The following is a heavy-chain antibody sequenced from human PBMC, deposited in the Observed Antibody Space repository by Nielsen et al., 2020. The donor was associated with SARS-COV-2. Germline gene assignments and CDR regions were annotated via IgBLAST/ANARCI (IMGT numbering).Heavy chain of an antibody. CDR1: GGTFSNYA. D-gene: IGHD6-19*01. V-gene: IGHV1-69*06. J-gene: IGHJ6*02. CDR3: ASRGGGGGSGSYYGMDV. CDR2: IIPIFGTA. Sequence: SVKVSCKASGGTFSNYAISWVRQAPGQGLEWMGGIIPIFGTANYAQKFQGRVTITADKSTSTAYMELSSLRSEDTAVYYCASRGGGGGSGSYYGMDVWGQGTTVTVSS.